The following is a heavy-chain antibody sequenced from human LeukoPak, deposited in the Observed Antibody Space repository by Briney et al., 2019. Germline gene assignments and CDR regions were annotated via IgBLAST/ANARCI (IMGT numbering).Heavy chain of an antibody. CDR1: GFTFGDYT. CDR3: AKGPYCSGGSCYSVEVYYMDV. V-gene: IGHV3-43*01. CDR2: ISWDGGST. J-gene: IGHJ6*03. D-gene: IGHD2-15*01. Sequence: PGGSLRLSCAASGFTFGDYTMHWVRQAPGKGLEWVSLISWDGGSTYYADSVKGRFTISRDNSKNSLYLQMNSLRTEDTALYYCAKGPYCSGGSCYSVEVYYMDVWGKGTTVTVSS.